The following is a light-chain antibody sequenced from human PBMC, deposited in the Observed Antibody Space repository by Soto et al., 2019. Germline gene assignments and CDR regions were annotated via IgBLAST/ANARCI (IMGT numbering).Light chain of an antibody. CDR2: EVS. CDR3: SSYTSSSTVV. J-gene: IGLJ2*01. CDR1: SSDVGGYNY. Sequence: QSVLTQPASVSGSPGQSITISCTGTSSDVGGYNYVSWYQQHPGKAPKLMIYEVSNRPSGVSNRFSGSKSGNTASLTISGLQAEYEADYYCSSYTSSSTVVFGGGTQVTVL. V-gene: IGLV2-14*01.